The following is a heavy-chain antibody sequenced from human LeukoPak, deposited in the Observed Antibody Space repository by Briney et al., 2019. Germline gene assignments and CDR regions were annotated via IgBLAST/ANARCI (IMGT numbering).Heavy chain of an antibody. CDR3: ANSMYYYDSSGYDY. D-gene: IGHD3-22*01. V-gene: IGHV3-23*01. Sequence: GGSLRLSCAASGFTFSSYAMSWVRQAPGKGLEWVSAISGSGGSTYYADSVKGRFTISRDNSKNTLYLQMNSLRPEDTAVYYCANSMYYYDSSGYDYWGQGTLVTVSS. CDR1: GFTFSSYA. J-gene: IGHJ4*02. CDR2: ISGSGGST.